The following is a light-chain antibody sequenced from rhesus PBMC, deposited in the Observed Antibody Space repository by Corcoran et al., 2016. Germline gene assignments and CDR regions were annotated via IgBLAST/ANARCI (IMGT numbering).Light chain of an antibody. CDR2: TAS. Sequence: DIQMTQSSSSLSATVGDTVTITCRASQDISRYLNWFQQKPGKAPKLLIYTASNLESGVPSRFSGSESGTEFTFTISSLQPEDFAAYYCLQHKSYPRTFGQGTKVEIK. V-gene: IGKV1-28*02. CDR1: QDISRY. J-gene: IGKJ1*01. CDR3: LQHKSYPRT.